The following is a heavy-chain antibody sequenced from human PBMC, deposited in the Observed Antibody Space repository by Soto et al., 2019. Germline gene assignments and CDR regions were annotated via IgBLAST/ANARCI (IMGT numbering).Heavy chain of an antibody. D-gene: IGHD2-15*01. CDR1: GFIFNEYG. Sequence: QVKLVESGGGVVQPGRSLRLSCAASGFIFNEYGMHWVRQAPGKGLEWVPVIWYDGSNKYYADSVRGRFTFSRDNSRNTMSLQMNSLRVEDTAIYYCARWSCSGSNCNLNQRSFDLWGQGTLVTVSS. V-gene: IGHV3-33*01. CDR3: ARWSCSGSNCNLNQRSFDL. CDR2: IWYDGSNK. J-gene: IGHJ4*02.